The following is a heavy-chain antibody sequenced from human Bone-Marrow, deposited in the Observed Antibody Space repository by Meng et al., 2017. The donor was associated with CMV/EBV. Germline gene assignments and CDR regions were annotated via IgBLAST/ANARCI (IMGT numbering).Heavy chain of an antibody. Sequence: SETLSLTCTVSGGSVSSGSYYWSWIRQPPGKGLEWIGYIYYSGSTNYNPSLKSRVTISVDTSKNQFSLKLSSVTAADTAVYYCARQDIVVVPAAMYYWGQGTLVTVPS. CDR1: GGSVSSGSYY. V-gene: IGHV4-61*01. CDR3: ARQDIVVVPAAMYY. D-gene: IGHD2-2*01. J-gene: IGHJ4*02. CDR2: IYYSGST.